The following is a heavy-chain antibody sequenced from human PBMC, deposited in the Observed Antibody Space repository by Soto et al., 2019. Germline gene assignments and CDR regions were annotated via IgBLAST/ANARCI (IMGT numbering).Heavy chain of an antibody. Sequence: EVQLVESGGGLVQPGGSLRLSCAASGFTFSSYWMHWVRQAPGKGLVWVSHINTDGSSTNYADSVKGRFTISRDTATNTLYLQMTSLRAEDTAVYDCAQDSGHDSDALDIWGQGTMVTVSS. J-gene: IGHJ3*02. V-gene: IGHV3-74*01. CDR1: GFTFSSYW. D-gene: IGHD5-12*01. CDR3: AQDSGHDSDALDI. CDR2: INTDGSST.